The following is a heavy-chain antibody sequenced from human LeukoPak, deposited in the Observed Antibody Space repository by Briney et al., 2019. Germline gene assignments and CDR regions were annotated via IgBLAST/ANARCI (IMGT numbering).Heavy chain of an antibody. J-gene: IGHJ4*02. CDR2: INHSGST. CDR3: ARGNRKIAY. V-gene: IGHV4-34*01. Sequence: SETLSLTCTVSGGSISSYYWSWIRQPPGKGLEWIGEINHSGSTNYNPSLKSRVTISVDTSKNQFSLKLSSVTAADTAVYYCARGNRKIAYWGQGTLVTVSS. CDR1: GGSISSYY. D-gene: IGHD1-14*01.